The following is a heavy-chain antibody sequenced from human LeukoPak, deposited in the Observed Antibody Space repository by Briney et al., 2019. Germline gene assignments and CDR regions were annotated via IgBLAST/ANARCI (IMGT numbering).Heavy chain of an antibody. D-gene: IGHD4-23*01. V-gene: IGHV1-18*01. CDR2: ISAYNGNT. Sequence: VXQAPGQXXXWMGWISAYNGNTNYAQKLQGRVTMTTDTSTSTAYMELRSLRSDDTAVYYCAREHYGGNQYFQHWGQGTLVTVSS. CDR3: AREHYGGNQYFQH. J-gene: IGHJ1*01.